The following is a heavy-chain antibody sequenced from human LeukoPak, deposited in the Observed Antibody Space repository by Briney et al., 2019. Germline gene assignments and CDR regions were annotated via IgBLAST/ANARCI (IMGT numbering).Heavy chain of an antibody. V-gene: IGHV3-48*03. CDR3: ARHLSYGSGSYYNLGY. CDR2: ISSSGTTI. Sequence: GGSLRLSFAASGFTFSSYEMNWVRQAPGKGLEWVSYISSSGTTIYYADSVRGRFTISRDNAKDSLYLQMNSLIAEDTAVYYCARHLSYGSGSYYNLGYWGQGTLVTVSS. D-gene: IGHD3-10*01. J-gene: IGHJ4*02. CDR1: GFTFSSYE.